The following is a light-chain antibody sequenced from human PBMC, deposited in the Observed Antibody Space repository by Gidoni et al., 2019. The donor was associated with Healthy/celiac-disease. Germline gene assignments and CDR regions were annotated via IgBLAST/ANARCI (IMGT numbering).Light chain of an antibody. CDR1: QSVHSN. Sequence: EIVMTQSPATLSVPPGERATLSCRASQSVHSNLAWYQQKPGQAPRLLLYGASTRATVLPARFSCSGSGTEFTLTISSLQSEDFAVYYCQQYNNWPPMAFGQXTKVEIK. CDR3: QQYNNWPPMA. V-gene: IGKV3-15*01. CDR2: GAS. J-gene: IGKJ1*01.